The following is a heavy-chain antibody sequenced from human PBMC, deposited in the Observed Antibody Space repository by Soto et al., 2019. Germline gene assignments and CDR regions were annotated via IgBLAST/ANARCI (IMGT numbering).Heavy chain of an antibody. V-gene: IGHV3-7*05. CDR1: GFTFSSYW. CDR2: IKQDGSEK. CDR3: AKQSRPPGILTGYYLRFDI. Sequence: GGSLRLSCAASGFTFSSYWMSWVRQAPGKGLEWVANIKQDGSEKYYVDSVKGRFTISRDNAKNSLYLQMNSLRAEDTAVYYCAKQSRPPGILTGYYLRFDIWGQGTMVTVSS. D-gene: IGHD3-9*01. J-gene: IGHJ3*02.